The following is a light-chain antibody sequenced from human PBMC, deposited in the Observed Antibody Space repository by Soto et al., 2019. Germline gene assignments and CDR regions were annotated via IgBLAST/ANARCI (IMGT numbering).Light chain of an antibody. CDR2: KAS. Sequence: DIQMTQSPSTLSASVGDRVTITCRASQNLNSWLAWYQQKPGKAPKLLIYKASSLESGVPSRFSGSGSGTEFTLTINSLQPDDFALYYCQQYNSYSSGTFGQGTKVEIK. J-gene: IGKJ1*01. CDR3: QQYNSYSSGT. CDR1: QNLNSW. V-gene: IGKV1-5*03.